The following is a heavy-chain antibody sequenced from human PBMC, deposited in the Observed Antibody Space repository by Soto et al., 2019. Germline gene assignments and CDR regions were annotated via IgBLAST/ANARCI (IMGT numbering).Heavy chain of an antibody. D-gene: IGHD3-16*01. CDR2: ISWNSGTI. J-gene: IGHJ4*02. CDR3: AKDILGDDYGCNSHY. CDR1: GFTFDEYA. Sequence: EVQLVESGGGLVQPGRSLRLSCAASGFTFDEYAMHWVRQAPGKGLEWVSGISWNSGTIGYADSVKGRFNNSRDNAKNSVYLQMSSLRAEDTSFYYCAKDILGDDYGCNSHYGGKGILVTVSS. V-gene: IGHV3-9*01.